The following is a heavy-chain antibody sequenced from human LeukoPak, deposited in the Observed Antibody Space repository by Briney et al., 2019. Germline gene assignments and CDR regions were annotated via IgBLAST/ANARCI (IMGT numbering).Heavy chain of an antibody. D-gene: IGHD2-21*01. V-gene: IGHV3-30-3*01. CDR2: IASDESHT. J-gene: IGHJ3*02. CDR1: GFTFSTYF. CDR3: ARERQDTILHSGAFDI. Sequence: GRSLRLSCAASGFTFSTYFMHWVRQAPGKGLEWVADIASDESHTFYVESVKGRFTISRDNSKNTLYLQMNSLRAEDTAAYFCARERQDTILHSGAFDIWGQGTMVTVSS.